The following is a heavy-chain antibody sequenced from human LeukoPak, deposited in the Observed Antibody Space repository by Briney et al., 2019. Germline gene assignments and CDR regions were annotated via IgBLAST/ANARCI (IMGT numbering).Heavy chain of an antibody. CDR2: TRRKVYGGTA. V-gene: IGHV3-49*04. Sequence: PGQSLRLSCTASGFTFGDHAMSWVRQAPGKGLEWVGFTRRKVYGGTAEYAASVKGRFTISRDDSKSIAYLQMSNLKTEDTAVYYCRGYSYSIGIDYWGQGTLVTVSS. CDR1: GFTFGDHA. J-gene: IGHJ4*02. D-gene: IGHD5-18*01. CDR3: RGYSYSIGIDY.